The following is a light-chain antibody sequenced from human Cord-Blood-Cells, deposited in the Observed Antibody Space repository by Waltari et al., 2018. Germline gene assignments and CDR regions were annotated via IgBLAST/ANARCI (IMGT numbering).Light chain of an antibody. J-gene: IGKJ5*01. CDR1: QSISSC. CDR2: AAS. V-gene: IGKV1-39*01. Sequence: DIQMTQSPSSLSASVGDRVTITCRASQSISSCLNWYQQKPGKAPKLLIYAASSLQSGVPPRFSGSGSGTDFTLTISSLQPEDFATYYCQQSYSTPITFGQGTRLEIK. CDR3: QQSYSTPIT.